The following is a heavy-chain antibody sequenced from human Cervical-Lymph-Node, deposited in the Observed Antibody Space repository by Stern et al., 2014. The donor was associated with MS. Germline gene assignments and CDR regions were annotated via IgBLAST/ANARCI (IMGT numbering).Heavy chain of an antibody. CDR3: ARDHFTTSLDV. CDR1: GGSISSDNYY. CDR2: IYYSGTT. J-gene: IGHJ6*02. V-gene: IGHV4-31*03. D-gene: IGHD3-22*01. Sequence: QVQLVESGPGLVKPSQTLSLTCTVSGGSISSDNYYWTWIRQHPGKGLEWIGHIYYSGTTYYNPPLKRRVSITVDTSQNLFSLRLGSVTAADTAVYYCARDHFTTSLDVWGHGTTVTVS.